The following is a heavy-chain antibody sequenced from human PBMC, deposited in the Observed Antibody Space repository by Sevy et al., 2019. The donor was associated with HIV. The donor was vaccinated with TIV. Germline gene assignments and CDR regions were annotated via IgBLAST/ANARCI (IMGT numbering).Heavy chain of an antibody. J-gene: IGHJ4*02. CDR3: ATDPFVYHDDSGGYSYFDY. Sequence: GGSLRLSCAASGFTFDDYGMSWVRQAPGKGLEWVSGINWNGGSTGYADSVKGRFTISRENAKNSLYLQMNSLRTEDTALYYCATDPFVYHDDSGGYSYFDYWGQGTLVTVSS. CDR1: GFTFDDYG. V-gene: IGHV3-20*04. D-gene: IGHD3-22*01. CDR2: INWNGGST.